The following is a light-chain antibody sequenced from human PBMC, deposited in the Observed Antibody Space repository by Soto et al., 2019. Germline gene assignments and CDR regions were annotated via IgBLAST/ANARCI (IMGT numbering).Light chain of an antibody. V-gene: IGKV1-39*01. CDR2: AAS. J-gene: IGKJ4*01. CDR1: QSISTY. CDR3: QQSDSTPLG. Sequence: DIQMTQSPSSLSASVGDRVTITCRASQSISTYLNWYQQKPGRAPKLLIYAASSLQGVVPSRVSGSGSGTDFTLIISSLQPGYFATYYGQQSDSTPLGFGGGKKVEI.